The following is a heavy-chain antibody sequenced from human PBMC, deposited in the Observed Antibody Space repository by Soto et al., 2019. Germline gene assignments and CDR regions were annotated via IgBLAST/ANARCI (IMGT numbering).Heavy chain of an antibody. CDR2: IYYRGNT. Sequence: PSETLSLTCTVSGGSISSGDYYWSWIRQPPGKGLEWIGYIYYRGNTYYNPSFKSRLTISVDTSRNQFSLKLSSVTAADTAVYYCARDLVLNRSFDYWGQGTLVTVSS. V-gene: IGHV4-30-4*01. D-gene: IGHD6-6*01. J-gene: IGHJ4*02. CDR1: GGSISSGDYY. CDR3: ARDLVLNRSFDY.